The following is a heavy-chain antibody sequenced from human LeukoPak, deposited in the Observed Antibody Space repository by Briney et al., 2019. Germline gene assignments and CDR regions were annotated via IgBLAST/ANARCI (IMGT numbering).Heavy chain of an antibody. D-gene: IGHD4-17*01. V-gene: IGHV4-31*03. CDR1: GGSISSGGYY. J-gene: IGHJ4*02. Sequence: LSLTCTVSGGSISSGGYYWSWIRQHPGKGLEWIGYIYYSGSTYSNPSLKSRLTISVDTSKNQFSLRLSSVTAADTAVYYCARSGFTVTTGNSFDSWGQGTLVTVSS. CDR2: IYYSGST. CDR3: ARSGFTVTTGNSFDS.